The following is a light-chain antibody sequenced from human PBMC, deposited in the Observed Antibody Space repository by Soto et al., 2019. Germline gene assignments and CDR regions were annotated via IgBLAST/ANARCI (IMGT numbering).Light chain of an antibody. CDR3: SSYTSSNTLV. CDR1: SSDIGGYNY. Sequence: QSALTQPASVSGSPGQSITISCTGGSSDIGGYNYVSWFQQHPGKAPKLMIYEVTNRPSGVSNRFSGPKSGSTASLTISGLQAEDEADYYCSSYTSSNTLVFGTGTKVTVL. J-gene: IGLJ1*01. V-gene: IGLV2-14*01. CDR2: EVT.